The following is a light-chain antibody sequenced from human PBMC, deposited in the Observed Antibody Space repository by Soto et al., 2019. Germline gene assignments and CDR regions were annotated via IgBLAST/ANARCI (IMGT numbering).Light chain of an antibody. J-gene: IGLJ2*01. V-gene: IGLV2-23*03. CDR1: SSDVGSYNL. CDR2: EGS. Sequence: QSALTQPASVSGSPGQSITISCTGTSSDVGSYNLVSWYQQHPGKAPKLMIYEGSKRPSGVSNRFSGSKSGNTASLTISGLQAEDEADYYCCSYGGSRTFPVLGGGTLLTVL. CDR3: CSYGGSRTFPV.